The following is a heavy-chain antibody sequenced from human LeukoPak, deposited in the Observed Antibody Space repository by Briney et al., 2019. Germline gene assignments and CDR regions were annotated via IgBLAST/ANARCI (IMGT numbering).Heavy chain of an antibody. CDR2: IYPGDSDA. CDR1: GYSFTSYW. J-gene: IGHJ4*02. Sequence: GESLKISCKGSGYSFTSYWIGWVRQMPGKGLEWMGIIYPGDSDARYSPSFQGQATISADKSISTAYLQWSSLKASDSAMYYCARLLGYCSGGSCYFDYWGQGTLVTVSS. V-gene: IGHV5-51*01. D-gene: IGHD2-15*01. CDR3: ARLLGYCSGGSCYFDY.